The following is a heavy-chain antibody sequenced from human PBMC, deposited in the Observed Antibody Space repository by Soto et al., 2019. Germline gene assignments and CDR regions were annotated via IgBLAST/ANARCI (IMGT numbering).Heavy chain of an antibody. Sequence: SETLSLTFGVYGGSFSAYSWTWLRQSPGKGLEWIGEITHGGSTDYNPALKSRLVMSVDTSKNQFSLRVTSVTAADAAVYFCARARFDSWSHIYYGLDVWGQGTTVTVSS. D-gene: IGHD3-3*01. J-gene: IGHJ6*02. CDR3: ARARFDSWSHIYYGLDV. CDR2: ITHGGST. CDR1: GGSFSAYS. V-gene: IGHV4-34*01.